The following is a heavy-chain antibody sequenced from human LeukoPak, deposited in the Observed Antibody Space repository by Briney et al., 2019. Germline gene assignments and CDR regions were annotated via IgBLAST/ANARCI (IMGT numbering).Heavy chain of an antibody. CDR3: ARGAYYDSSGYHDVFDV. D-gene: IGHD3-22*01. J-gene: IGHJ3*01. CDR1: GYSISSAYY. CDR2: LYPSGST. Sequence: TSETLSLTCTVSGYSISSAYYWGWIRQPPGKGLEWIGILYPSGSTYYNPSLKGRVTISVDTSKNQFSLKLSSATAADTAVYYCARGAYYDSSGYHDVFDVWGQGTMVTVSS. V-gene: IGHV4-38-2*02.